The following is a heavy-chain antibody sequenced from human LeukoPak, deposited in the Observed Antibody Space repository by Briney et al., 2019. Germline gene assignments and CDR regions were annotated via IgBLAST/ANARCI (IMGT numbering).Heavy chain of an antibody. CDR2: INSDGSST. D-gene: IGHD3-10*01. CDR1: GFTFSSYW. V-gene: IGHV3-74*01. CDR3: ASDPAARKIWFGELPGQF. Sequence: GGSLRLSCAASGFTFSSYWMHWVRQAPGKGLVWVSRINSDGSSTSYADSVKGRFTISRDNAKNTLYLQMNSLRAEDTAVYYCASDPAARKIWFGELPGQFWGQGTLVTVSS. J-gene: IGHJ4*02.